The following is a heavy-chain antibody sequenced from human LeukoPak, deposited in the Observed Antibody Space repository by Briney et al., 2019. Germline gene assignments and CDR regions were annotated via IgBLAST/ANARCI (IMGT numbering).Heavy chain of an antibody. D-gene: IGHD6-6*01. CDR2: INHSGST. J-gene: IGHJ4*02. CDR3: ATRSSYNRSSSSPEFDY. CDR1: GGSFSGYY. V-gene: IGHV4-34*01. Sequence: SETLSLTCAVYGGSFSGYYWSWIRQPPGRGLEWIGEINHSGSTNYNPSLKSRVTISVDTSKNQFSLKLSSVTAADTAVYYCATRSSYNRSSSSPEFDYWGQGTLVTVSS.